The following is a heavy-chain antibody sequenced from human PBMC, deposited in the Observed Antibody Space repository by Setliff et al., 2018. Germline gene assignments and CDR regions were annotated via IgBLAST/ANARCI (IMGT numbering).Heavy chain of an antibody. V-gene: IGHV4-61*09. D-gene: IGHD2-2*01. CDR3: ASCRYQVPYDY. Sequence: LSLTCSVSGGSISSGVYYWNWLRQPAGKGLEWIGHINRRGSTNFTPSLKSRVTISLDTSKNQFSLKLSSVTAADTGVYYCASCRYQVPYDYWGQGILVTVSA. CDR2: INRRGST. J-gene: IGHJ4*02. CDR1: GGSISSGVYY.